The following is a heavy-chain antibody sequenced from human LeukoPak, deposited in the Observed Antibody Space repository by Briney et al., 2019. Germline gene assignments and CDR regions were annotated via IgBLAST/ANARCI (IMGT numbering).Heavy chain of an antibody. D-gene: IGHD3-9*01. CDR2: INPNSGGT. Sequence: ASVKVSCKASGYTFTGYYMHWVRQAPGQGLEWMGWINPNSGGTNYAQKFQGWVTMTRDTSISTAYMELSKLRSDDTAVYYCAREVEDILTGYHYTPDAFDIWGQGTMVTVSS. J-gene: IGHJ3*02. CDR1: GYTFTGYY. V-gene: IGHV1-2*04. CDR3: AREVEDILTGYHYTPDAFDI.